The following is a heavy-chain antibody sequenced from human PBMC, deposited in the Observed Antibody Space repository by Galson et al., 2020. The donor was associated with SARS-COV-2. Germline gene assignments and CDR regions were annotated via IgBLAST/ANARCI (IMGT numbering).Heavy chain of an antibody. D-gene: IGHD1-26*01. CDR3: AREYGSWLQIGDAFDI. J-gene: IGHJ3*02. CDR1: GFTLSSYA. CDR2: ISNDGSNK. Sequence: GGSLRISCAATGFTLSSYAMHWVRQAKGKGLEWVAVISNDGSNKYYADSVKGRFTISRDNSKNTLYLQMNSLRAEDTAVYYCAREYGSWLQIGDAFDIWGQGTMVTVSS. V-gene: IGHV3-30*01.